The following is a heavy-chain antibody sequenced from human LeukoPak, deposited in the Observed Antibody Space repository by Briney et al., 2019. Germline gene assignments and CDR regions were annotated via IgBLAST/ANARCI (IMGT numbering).Heavy chain of an antibody. CDR3: ARDFVQVTMVRGGFNWFDP. CDR2: INPSGGST. CDR1: GYTFTSYG. D-gene: IGHD3-10*01. Sequence: ASVSVSCKASGYTFTSYGISWVRQAPGQGLEWMGIINPSGGSTSYAQKFQGRVTMTRDTSTSTVYMELSSLRSEDTAVYYCARDFVQVTMVRGGFNWFDPWGQGTLDPVSS. V-gene: IGHV1-46*01. J-gene: IGHJ5*02.